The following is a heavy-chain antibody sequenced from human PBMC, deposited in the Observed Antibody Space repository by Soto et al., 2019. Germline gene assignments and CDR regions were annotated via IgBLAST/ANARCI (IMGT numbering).Heavy chain of an antibody. D-gene: IGHD3-10*01. CDR2: MYNSGST. CDR1: GCCISSYY. Sequence: SETLSLTCTVSGCCISSYYWIWIRQPPGKGLEWIGFMYNSGSTHYNPSLKSRVTISLDTSKNQFSLNLRSVTAADTAVYYCASMGYHYGSGSYPLDYWGQGTLVTVSS. V-gene: IGHV4-59*08. CDR3: ASMGYHYGSGSYPLDY. J-gene: IGHJ4*02.